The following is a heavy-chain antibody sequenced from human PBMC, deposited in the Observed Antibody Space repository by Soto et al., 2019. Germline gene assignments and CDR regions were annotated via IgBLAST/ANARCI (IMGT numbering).Heavy chain of an antibody. D-gene: IGHD6-13*01. J-gene: IGHJ5*02. Sequence: SVKVSCKASGGTFSSYAISWVLQAPGQGLEWMGGIIPIFGTANYAQKFQGRVTITADKSTSTAYMELSSLRSEDTAVYYCARDVRYSRFGSNNWFDPWGQGTLVTVSS. CDR3: ARDVRYSRFGSNNWFDP. V-gene: IGHV1-69*06. CDR1: GGTFSSYA. CDR2: IIPIFGTA.